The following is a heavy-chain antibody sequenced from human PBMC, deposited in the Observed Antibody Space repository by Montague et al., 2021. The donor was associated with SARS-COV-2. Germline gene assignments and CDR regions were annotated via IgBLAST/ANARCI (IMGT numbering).Heavy chain of an antibody. Sequence: SLRLSCAASGFSFSSYEMNWARQAPGKGLEWISYISSRSGSSIHXXASVRGRFTISSANAKNTLYLQKNGLKAEDTDIYYCARDVYSNSWDGMDVWGQGTTVTVSS. CDR1: GFSFSSYE. CDR3: ARDVYSNSWDGMDV. V-gene: IGHV3-48*03. CDR2: ISSRSGSSI. D-gene: IGHD2-15*01. J-gene: IGHJ6*02.